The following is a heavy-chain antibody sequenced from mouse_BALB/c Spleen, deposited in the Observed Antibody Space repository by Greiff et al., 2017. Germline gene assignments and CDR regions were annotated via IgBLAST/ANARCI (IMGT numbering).Heavy chain of an antibody. Sequence: EVMLVESGGGLVKPGGSLKLSCAASGFTFSSYAMSWVRQSPEKRLEWVAEISSGGSYTYYPDSVKGRFTISRDNARNILYLQLSSLRSEDTAMYCCTRGGYGNYVFDYWGQGTTLTVSS. J-gene: IGHJ2*01. D-gene: IGHD2-10*02. CDR1: GFTFSSYA. CDR2: ISSGGSYT. CDR3: TRGGYGNYVFDY. V-gene: IGHV5-9-4*01.